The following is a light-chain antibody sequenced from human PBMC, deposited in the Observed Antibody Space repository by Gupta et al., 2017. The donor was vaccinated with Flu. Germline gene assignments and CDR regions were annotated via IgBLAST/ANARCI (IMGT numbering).Light chain of an antibody. V-gene: IGLV1-44*01. CDR1: SSNSEYNA. CDR2: SNN. CDR3: ATWDDKMNGLI. Sequence: RVTISCARSSSNSEYNAVNWYQQPTGAAPKLLIYSNNQRPSGVPDRFSGSKSGTSASLALSGLQSEDEAVYYCATWDDKMNGLIFGGGTKLTVL. J-gene: IGLJ2*01.